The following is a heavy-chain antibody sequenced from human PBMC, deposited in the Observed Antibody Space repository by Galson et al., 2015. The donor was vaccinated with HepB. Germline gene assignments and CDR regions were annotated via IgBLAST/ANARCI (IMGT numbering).Heavy chain of an antibody. D-gene: IGHD6-19*01. CDR2: IRQDGSAK. CDR1: GFTFSNYW. Sequence: SLRLSCAASGFTFSNYWMAWVRQAPGKGLEWVADIRQDGSAKNYVDSVKGRFTISRDNAKNSLYLQMSSLSAEDTAVYYCASAVAGAGPPPWYWGQGTLVTVSS. V-gene: IGHV3-7*03. J-gene: IGHJ4*02. CDR3: ASAVAGAGPPPWY.